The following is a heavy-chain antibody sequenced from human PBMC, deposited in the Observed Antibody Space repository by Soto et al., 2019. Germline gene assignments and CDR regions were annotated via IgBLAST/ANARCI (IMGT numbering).Heavy chain of an antibody. CDR3: ARPPSLYYGGNDHCFDS. D-gene: IGHD4-17*01. CDR1: GFTFRTYA. J-gene: IGHJ4*02. V-gene: IGHV3-30-3*01. Sequence: QVQLVESGGGVVQHGRSLRLSCAASGFTFRTYAMHWVRQAPGKGLEWVAIISYDGSNEHYADSVEGRFTISRDNSKNTLYLQMNSLRPEDTAVYYCARPPSLYYGGNDHCFDSWGQGTLVTVSS. CDR2: ISYDGSNE.